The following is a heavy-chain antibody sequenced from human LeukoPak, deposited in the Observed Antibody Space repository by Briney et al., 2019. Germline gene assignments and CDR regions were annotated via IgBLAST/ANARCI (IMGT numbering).Heavy chain of an antibody. V-gene: IGHV3-74*01. CDR2: INNDGSRT. D-gene: IGHD1-1*01. J-gene: IGHJ6*02. CDR1: GFTFSSHW. Sequence: GGSLRLSCAASGFTFSSHWMYWVRQAPGEGLVWVSRINNDGSRTIYADSVKGRFTISRDNAKNTLYLQMYSLRAEDTALYYCARAGYNLGLDVWGQGTTVTVSS. CDR3: ARAGYNLGLDV.